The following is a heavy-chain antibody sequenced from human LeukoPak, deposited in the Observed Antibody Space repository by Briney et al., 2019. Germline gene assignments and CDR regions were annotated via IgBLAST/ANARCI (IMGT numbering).Heavy chain of an antibody. D-gene: IGHD5-12*01. V-gene: IGHV3-23*01. Sequence: PGGSLRLSRAASRFTFSSYVMSWVRQAPGKGVEGVSAISGSGSSTYYADSVKGRFTISRDNSKNTLYLQMNSLRAEDTAVYYCAKGRGYSGYDIDYWGQGTLVTVSS. CDR2: ISGSGSST. CDR3: AKGRGYSGYDIDY. CDR1: RFTFSSYV. J-gene: IGHJ4*02.